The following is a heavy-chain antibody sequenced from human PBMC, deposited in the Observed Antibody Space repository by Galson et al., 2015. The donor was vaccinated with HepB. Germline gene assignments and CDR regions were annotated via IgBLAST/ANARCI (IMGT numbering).Heavy chain of an antibody. CDR1: GFTFSSQA. V-gene: IGHV3-23*01. J-gene: IGHJ4*02. Sequence: SLRLSCAASGFTFSSQAMTWVRQAPGKGLEWVSVISGSGGSTYYADSVKGRFTISSDNSKNTVYLQMNSLTAEDTAVYYCAKDREAGYSYGHVFDYWGQGTLITVSS. CDR2: ISGSGGST. D-gene: IGHD5-18*01. CDR3: AKDREAGYSYGHVFDY.